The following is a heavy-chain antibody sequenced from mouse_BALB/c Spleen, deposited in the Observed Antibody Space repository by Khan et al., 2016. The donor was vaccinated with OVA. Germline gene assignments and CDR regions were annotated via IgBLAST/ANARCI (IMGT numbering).Heavy chain of an antibody. CDR3: ARDRIDY. CDR1: GYTFTYYW. V-gene: IGHV1-7*01. Sequence: QVQLKESGAELAKPGASVKMSCTASGYTFTYYWMHWIKQRPGQGLEWIGYINPTTGYTDYNQKFKDKATLTADNSSSTAYMQLSSLTSDDSAVYYCARDRIDYWGQGTALTVAS. J-gene: IGHJ2*01. CDR2: INPTTGYT.